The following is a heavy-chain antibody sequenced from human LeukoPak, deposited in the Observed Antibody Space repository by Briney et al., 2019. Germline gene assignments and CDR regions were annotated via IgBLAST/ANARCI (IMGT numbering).Heavy chain of an antibody. CDR3: AKDKQWLVHAY. Sequence: GGSLRLSCAASGFTFDDYAMHWVRQAPGKGLEWVSGISWNSGSIGYADSVKGRFAISRDNSKNTLCLQMNSLRAEDTAVYYCAKDKQWLVHAYWGQGTLVTVSS. D-gene: IGHD6-19*01. CDR1: GFTFDDYA. V-gene: IGHV3-9*01. J-gene: IGHJ4*02. CDR2: ISWNSGSI.